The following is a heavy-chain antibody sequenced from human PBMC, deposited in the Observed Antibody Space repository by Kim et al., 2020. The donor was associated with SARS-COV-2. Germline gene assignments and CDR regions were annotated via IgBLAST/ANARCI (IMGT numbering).Heavy chain of an antibody. CDR3: ARVNWNRGAFDI. D-gene: IGHD1-20*01. J-gene: IGHJ3*02. V-gene: IGHV4-31*03. CDR2: IYYSGST. CDR1: GGSISSGGYY. Sequence: SETLSLTCTVSGGSISSGGYYWSWIRQHPGKGLEWIGYIYYSGSTYYNPSLKSRVTISVDTSKNQFSLKLSSVTAADTAVYYCARVNWNRGAFDIWGQGTMVTVSS.